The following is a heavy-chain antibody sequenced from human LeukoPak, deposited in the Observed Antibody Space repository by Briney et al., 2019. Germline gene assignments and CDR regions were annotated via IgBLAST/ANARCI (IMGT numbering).Heavy chain of an antibody. V-gene: IGHV3-30*02. J-gene: IGHJ4*02. CDR3: ANGRETMVRGVIMGLFDY. CDR2: IRYDGSNK. CDR1: GFTFSSYG. Sequence: GGSLRLSCAASGFTFSSYGMHWVRQAPGKGLEWVAFIRYDGSNKYYADSVKGRFTISRDNSKNTLYLQMNSLRAEDTAVYYCANGRETMVRGVIMGLFDYWGQGTLVTVSS. D-gene: IGHD3-10*01.